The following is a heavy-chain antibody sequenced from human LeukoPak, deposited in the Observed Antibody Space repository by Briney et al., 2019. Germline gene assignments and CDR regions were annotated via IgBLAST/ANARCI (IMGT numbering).Heavy chain of an antibody. CDR1: GGTFSSYA. Sequence: SVKVSCKASGGTFSSYAISWVRQAPGQGLEWMGRIIPIFGTANYAQKFQARGTITPDESTSTAYMELSSLRAEDTAVDYCARAGVVGAGEYWGQGTRVTVPS. V-gene: IGHV1-69*13. CDR2: IIPIFGTA. CDR3: ARAGVVGAGEY. J-gene: IGHJ4*02. D-gene: IGHD1-26*01.